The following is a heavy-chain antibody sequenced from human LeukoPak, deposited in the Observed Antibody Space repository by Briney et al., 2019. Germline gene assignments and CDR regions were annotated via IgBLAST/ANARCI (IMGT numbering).Heavy chain of an antibody. CDR2: IGGDGRP. D-gene: IGHD6-19*01. CDR3: AKDRNGWPTNFDS. V-gene: IGHV3-23*01. Sequence: SGGSLRLSCAASGFTFTPNAMNWVRQAPGKGLEWVSGIGGDGRPHYTDSVKGRFSISRDNSKNTLYLQMNSLRAEDTAVYYCAKDRNGWPTNFDSWGQGTLVTVSA. CDR1: GFTFTPNA. J-gene: IGHJ4*02.